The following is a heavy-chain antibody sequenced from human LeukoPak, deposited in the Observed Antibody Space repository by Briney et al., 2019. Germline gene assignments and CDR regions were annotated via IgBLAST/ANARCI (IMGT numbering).Heavy chain of an antibody. V-gene: IGHV3-74*01. D-gene: IGHD4-17*01. CDR1: GFTFSSFD. Sequence: GGSLRLSCAASGFTFSSFDMSWVRQAPGKGLAWVSRISSDGSNTNYADSVKGRFTISRDNAKNTLYLQMDSLTAEDTAVYYCVSRNYGSSPFDYWGQGTLVTVSS. J-gene: IGHJ4*02. CDR3: VSRNYGSSPFDY. CDR2: ISSDGSNT.